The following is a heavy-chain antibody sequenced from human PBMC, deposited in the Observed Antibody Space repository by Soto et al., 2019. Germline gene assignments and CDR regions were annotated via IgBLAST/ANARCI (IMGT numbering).Heavy chain of an antibody. CDR2: ISSSGGST. D-gene: IGHD6-19*01. J-gene: IGHJ4*02. V-gene: IGHV3-23*01. Sequence: GGSLRLSCAASGFTFSSYAMNWVRHAPGKGLEWVSTISSSGGSTYYADSVKGRFTISRDNSKNTLYLQMNSLRAEDTAVYYCAKDIAGYSSGWHFDYWGQGTLVTVSS. CDR3: AKDIAGYSSGWHFDY. CDR1: GFTFSSYA.